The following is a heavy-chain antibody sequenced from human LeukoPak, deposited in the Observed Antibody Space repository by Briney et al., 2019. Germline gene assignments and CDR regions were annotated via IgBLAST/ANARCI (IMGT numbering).Heavy chain of an antibody. CDR1: GFTFEDYG. V-gene: IGHV3-20*04. CDR3: AKGRGITGTTFDFDY. J-gene: IGHJ4*02. CDR2: INWSGGST. D-gene: IGHD1/OR15-1a*01. Sequence: GGSLRLSCAASGFTFEDYGMSWVRQAPGKGLEWVSGINWSGGSTGYADFVTGRFTISRDNAKKSLYLQMNSLRAEDTALYYCAKGRGITGTTFDFDYWGQGTLVTVSS.